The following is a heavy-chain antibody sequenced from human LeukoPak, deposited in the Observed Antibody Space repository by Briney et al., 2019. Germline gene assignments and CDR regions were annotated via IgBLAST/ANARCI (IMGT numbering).Heavy chain of an antibody. Sequence: SETLSLTCTVSGGSVSSGSYYWSWIRQPPGKGLEWIGYIYYSGSTNYNPSLKSRVTISVDTSKNQFSLKLSSVTAADTAVYYCARWRWLQPPPGFDYWGQGTLVTVSS. CDR3: ARWRWLQPPPGFDY. D-gene: IGHD5-24*01. CDR1: GGSVSSGSYY. CDR2: IYYSGST. J-gene: IGHJ4*02. V-gene: IGHV4-61*01.